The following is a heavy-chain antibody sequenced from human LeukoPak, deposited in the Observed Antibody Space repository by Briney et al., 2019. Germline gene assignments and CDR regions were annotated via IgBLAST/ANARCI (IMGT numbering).Heavy chain of an antibody. D-gene: IGHD3-3*01. CDR2: ISGSGGST. CDR3: AKDMCLEWLLGCYYGMDV. CDR1: GFTFSSYA. Sequence: QSGGSLRLSCAASGFTFSSYAMSWVRQAPGKGLEWVSAISGSGGSTYYADSVKGRFTISRDNSQNTLYLQMNSLRAEDTAVYYCAKDMCLEWLLGCYYGMDVWGQGTTVTVSS. J-gene: IGHJ6*02. V-gene: IGHV3-23*01.